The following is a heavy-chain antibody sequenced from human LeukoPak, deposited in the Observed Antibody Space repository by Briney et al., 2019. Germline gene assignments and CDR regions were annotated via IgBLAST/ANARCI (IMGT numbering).Heavy chain of an antibody. CDR3: ARVRGSYYRATFDP. D-gene: IGHD1-26*01. CDR2: IYYSGST. J-gene: IGHJ5*02. Sequence: SEPLSLTCTVSGGSISSSSYYWGWIRQPPGKGLEWIGNIYYSGSTYYNPSLKSRVTISVHTSKIQFSLKLSSVTAADTAVYYCARVRGSYYRATFDPWGQGTLVTVSS. V-gene: IGHV4-39*01. CDR1: GGSISSSSYY.